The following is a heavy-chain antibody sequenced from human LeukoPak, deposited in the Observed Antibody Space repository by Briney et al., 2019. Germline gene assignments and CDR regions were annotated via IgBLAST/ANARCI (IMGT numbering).Heavy chain of an antibody. J-gene: IGHJ4*02. CDR1: GFTFRNCA. Sequence: TGGSLRLSCAASGFTFRNCAMHWVRQAPGKGLEWVALISYDGNNIFYADSVKGRFTISRDNSKNTLYLQMNSLRVEDTALYYCAREMTTVVGKNFDYWGQGTLVTVSS. D-gene: IGHD4-23*01. V-gene: IGHV3-30-3*01. CDR3: AREMTTVVGKNFDY. CDR2: ISYDGNNI.